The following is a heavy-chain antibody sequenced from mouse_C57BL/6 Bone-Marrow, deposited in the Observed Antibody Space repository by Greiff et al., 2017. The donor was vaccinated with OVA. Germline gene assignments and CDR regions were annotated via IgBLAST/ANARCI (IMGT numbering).Heavy chain of an antibody. CDR2: IDPETGGT. V-gene: IGHV1-15*01. CDR3: TRRYPHFDY. D-gene: IGHD1-1*01. Sequence: QVQLQQSGAELVRPGASVTLSCKASGYTFTDYEMHWVKQTPVHGLEWIGAIDPETGGTAYNQKFKGKAILTADKSSSTAYMELRSLTSEDSAVYYCTRRYPHFDYWGQGTTLTVSS. J-gene: IGHJ2*01. CDR1: GYTFTDYE.